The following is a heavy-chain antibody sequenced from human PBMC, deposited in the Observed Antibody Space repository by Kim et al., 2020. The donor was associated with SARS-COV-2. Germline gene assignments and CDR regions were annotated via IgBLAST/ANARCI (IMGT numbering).Heavy chain of an antibody. J-gene: IGHJ4*02. Sequence: YNPSLKSRVTITGDTSKNQFSLKLSPVTAADTAVYYWARGAILARRFDYWGQGTLVTVSS. D-gene: IGHD2-2*02. V-gene: IGHV4-34*01. CDR3: ARGAILARRFDY.